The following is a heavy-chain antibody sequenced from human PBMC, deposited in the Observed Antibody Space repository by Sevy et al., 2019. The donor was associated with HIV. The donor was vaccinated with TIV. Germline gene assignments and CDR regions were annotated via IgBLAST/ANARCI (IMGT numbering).Heavy chain of an antibody. CDR3: ARDIVVEYYYDSSGSLDY. CDR2: ISYDGSNK. J-gene: IGHJ4*02. V-gene: IGHV3-30*04. D-gene: IGHD3-22*01. Sequence: GGSLRLSCAASGFTFSSYAMHWVRQAPGKGLEWVAVISYDGSNKYYADSVKGRFTISRDNSKNTLYLQMNSLRAEDTAVYYCARDIVVEYYYDSSGSLDYWGQGTLVTVSS. CDR1: GFTFSSYA.